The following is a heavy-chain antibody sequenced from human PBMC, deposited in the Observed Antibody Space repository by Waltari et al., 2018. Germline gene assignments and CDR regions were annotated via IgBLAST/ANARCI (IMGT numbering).Heavy chain of an antibody. CDR2: ISGVRTSYT. CDR1: GFNFKLYT. CDR3: AKFGYYEAVTGENY. Sequence: YLVESGGGLVKPGGSLTLSCEGSGFNFKLYTTNWVRQAPGRGLEWCSSISGVRTSYTSYADSVRGRFTISRDSAKNSLYLQMNILRAEDTAIYYCAKFGYYEAVTGENYWGRGTQVIVSS. J-gene: IGHJ4*02. V-gene: IGHV3-21*01. D-gene: IGHD3-9*01.